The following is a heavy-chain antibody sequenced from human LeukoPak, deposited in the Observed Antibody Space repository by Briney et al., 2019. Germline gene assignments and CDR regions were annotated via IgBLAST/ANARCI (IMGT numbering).Heavy chain of an antibody. D-gene: IGHD3-22*01. CDR3: AGRTSSGYVCFEY. Sequence: GGSLRLSCAASGFTFSSYGMHWVRQAPGKGLEWVAVISYDGSNKYYADSVKGRFTISRDNSKNTLYLQMNSLRAEDTAVYYCAGRTSSGYVCFEYWGQGTLVTVSS. CDR2: ISYDGSNK. V-gene: IGHV3-30*03. J-gene: IGHJ4*02. CDR1: GFTFSSYG.